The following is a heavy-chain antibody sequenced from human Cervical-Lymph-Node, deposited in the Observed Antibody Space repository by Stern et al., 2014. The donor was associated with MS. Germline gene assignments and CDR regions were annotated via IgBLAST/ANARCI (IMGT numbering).Heavy chain of an antibody. J-gene: IGHJ4*02. CDR1: GFIFSNHG. CDR2: ISYEGRNT. V-gene: IGHV3-33*05. CDR3: ARDFSSSAWHYFDY. D-gene: IGHD6-19*01. Sequence: VHLVESGGGVVQPGRSLRLSCVASGFIFSNHGMHWVRQAPGKGLEGVAGISYEGRNTYYADSVKGRFTISRDNSKNTLYLQMTSLRAEDTAVFYCARDFSSSAWHYFDYWGQGALVTVSS.